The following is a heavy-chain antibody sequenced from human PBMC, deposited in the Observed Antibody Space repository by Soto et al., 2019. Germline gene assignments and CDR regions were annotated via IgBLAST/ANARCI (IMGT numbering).Heavy chain of an antibody. CDR2: MQPSTGRT. Sequence: QVQLVQSGAAVREPGASVKVSCKASGYSFTRLALTWVRQTAGQGLEWMGWMQPSTGRTGYAPKFQGRVTMTRDTSINTAYMELTTLTSDDTAFYYCARGVSAGVDYWGQGTLVTVSS. V-gene: IGHV1-8*01. J-gene: IGHJ4*02. CDR3: ARGVSAGVDY. CDR1: GYSFTRLA. D-gene: IGHD1-26*01.